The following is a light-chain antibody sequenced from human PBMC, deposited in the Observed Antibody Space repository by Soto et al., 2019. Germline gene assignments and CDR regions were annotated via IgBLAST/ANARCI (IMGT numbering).Light chain of an antibody. V-gene: IGKV3-15*01. CDR1: QSFSSN. J-gene: IGKJ4*01. CDR2: GAS. Sequence: EIVMTQSPATLSVSPGARATLSCRASQSFSSNLAWYQQKPGQAPRLLIYGASTRATGIPARFSGSGSGTEFTLTISSLQSEDFAVYYCQQYNTWPPVTFGGGTKVEIK. CDR3: QQYNTWPPVT.